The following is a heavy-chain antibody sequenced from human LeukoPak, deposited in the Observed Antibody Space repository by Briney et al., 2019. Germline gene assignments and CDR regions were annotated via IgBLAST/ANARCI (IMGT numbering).Heavy chain of an antibody. CDR2: IWSDGSKK. V-gene: IGHV3-33*01. D-gene: IGHD2-2*02. CDR1: GFTFTTYG. Sequence: GGSLRLSCAASGFTFTTYGFHWVRQAPGKGLEWVAAIWSDGSKKYYADSVKGRLIISKDNSQNTLYLQMDSLRPEDTAVYYCARDLSYTSLDYGGQGTLVTVSS. CDR3: ARDLSYTSLDY. J-gene: IGHJ4*02.